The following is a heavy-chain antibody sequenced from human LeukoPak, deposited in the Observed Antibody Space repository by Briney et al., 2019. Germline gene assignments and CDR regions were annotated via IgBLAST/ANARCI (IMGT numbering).Heavy chain of an antibody. D-gene: IGHD7-27*01. J-gene: IGHJ4*02. CDR3: ARVWAWGSGNYFDN. V-gene: IGHV3-20*04. CDR1: GFTFDAFG. CDR2: IRGDAGST. Sequence: GGSLRLSCAASGFTFDAFGMTWVRQAPGKGLEWVSAIRGDAGSTGYADSVKGRFTISRDNAKNSLYLQMYSLRVEDTALYYCARVWAWGSGNYFDNWGQGTLVTVSS.